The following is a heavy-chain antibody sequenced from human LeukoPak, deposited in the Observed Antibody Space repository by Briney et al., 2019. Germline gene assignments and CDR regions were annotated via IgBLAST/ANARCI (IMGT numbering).Heavy chain of an antibody. CDR2: ISFDGSIE. V-gene: IGHV3-30*18. Sequence: GGSLRLSCAASGFTFSSYGMHWVRQTPGKGLEWVALISFDGSIEYYVDSVKGRFAISRDNSKNTLFLQMNSLRPEDTAVYYCAKDSDIAVAGSDDALDVWGQGTMVTVSS. CDR1: GFTFSSYG. J-gene: IGHJ3*01. CDR3: AKDSDIAVAGSDDALDV. D-gene: IGHD6-19*01.